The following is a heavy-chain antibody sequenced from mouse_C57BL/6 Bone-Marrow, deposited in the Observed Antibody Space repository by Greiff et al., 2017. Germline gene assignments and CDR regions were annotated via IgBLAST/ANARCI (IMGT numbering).Heavy chain of an antibody. D-gene: IGHD2-1*01. CDR3: TRSGGNYVDWYFDV. CDR2: IDPETGGT. V-gene: IGHV1-15*01. J-gene: IGHJ1*03. Sequence: VQLQQSGAELVRPGASVTLSCKASGYTFTDYEMHWVKQTPVHGLEWIGAIDPETGGTAYNQKFKGKAILTADKSSSTAYMELRSLTSEDAAVYYCTRSGGNYVDWYFDVWGTGTTVTVSS. CDR1: GYTFTDYE.